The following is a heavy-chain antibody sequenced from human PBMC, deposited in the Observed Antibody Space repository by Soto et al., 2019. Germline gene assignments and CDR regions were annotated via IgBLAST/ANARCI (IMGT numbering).Heavy chain of an antibody. CDR3: ARDDADTATVPSNWYYYYGMDV. CDR2: IIPIFGTA. D-gene: IGHD5-18*01. CDR1: GGTFSSYA. J-gene: IGHJ6*02. V-gene: IGHV1-69*13. Sequence: SVKLCCTASGGTFSSYAISWVRQAPGRGLEWMGGIIPIFGTANYAQKFQGRVTITADESTSTAYMELSSLRSEDTAVYYCARDDADTATVPSNWYYYYGMDVWGQGTTVTVSS.